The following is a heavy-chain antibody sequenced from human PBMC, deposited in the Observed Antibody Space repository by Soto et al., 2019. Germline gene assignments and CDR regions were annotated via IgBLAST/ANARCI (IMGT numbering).Heavy chain of an antibody. CDR2: IIPIFGTA. CDR3: ARDLGSYYINNYFDY. V-gene: IGHV1-69*13. CDR1: GGTFSSYA. Sequence: GASVKVSCKASGGTFSSYAISWVRQAPGQGLEWMGGIIPIFGTANYAQKFQGRVTITADESTSTAYMELSSLRSEDTAVYYCARDLGSYYINNYFDYWGQGTLVTVSS. J-gene: IGHJ4*02. D-gene: IGHD1-26*01.